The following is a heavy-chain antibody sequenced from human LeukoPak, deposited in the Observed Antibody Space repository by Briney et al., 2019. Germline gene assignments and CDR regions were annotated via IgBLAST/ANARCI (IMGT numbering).Heavy chain of an antibody. CDR3: ARAPHYYDSSGYYY. J-gene: IGHJ4*02. CDR2: ISAYNGNT. Sequence: GASVKVSCKASGYTFTSYGINWVRQAPGQGLEWMGWISAYNGNTNYAQKLQGRVTMTTDTSTSTAYMELRSLRSDDTAVYYCARAPHYYDSSGYYYWGQGTLVTVSS. D-gene: IGHD3-22*01. V-gene: IGHV1-18*01. CDR1: GYTFTSYG.